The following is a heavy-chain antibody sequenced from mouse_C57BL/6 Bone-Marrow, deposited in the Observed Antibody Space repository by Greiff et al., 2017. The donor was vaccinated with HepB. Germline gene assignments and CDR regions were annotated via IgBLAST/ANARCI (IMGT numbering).Heavy chain of an antibody. D-gene: IGHD4-1*01. Sequence: EVKLVESGPGLVKPSQSLSLTCSVTGYSITSGYYWNWIRQFPGNKLEGMGYISYDGSNNYNPSLKNRISITRDTSKNQFFLKLNSVTTEDTATYYCAREEGLTGTDFDYWGQGTTLTVSS. CDR3: AREEGLTGTDFDY. CDR2: ISYDGSN. J-gene: IGHJ2*01. CDR1: GYSITSGYY. V-gene: IGHV3-6*01.